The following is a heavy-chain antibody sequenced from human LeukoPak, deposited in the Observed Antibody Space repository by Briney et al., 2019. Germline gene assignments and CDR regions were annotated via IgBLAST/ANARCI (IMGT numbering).Heavy chain of an antibody. D-gene: IGHD3-10*01. J-gene: IGHJ4*02. CDR3: ARVGFGELSD. V-gene: IGHV3-48*03. Sequence: PGGSLTLSCAASGFTFSSYEMNWVRQAPGKGLEWVSDISSSGSTIYYADPVKGRFTISRDNAKNSLYLQMNSLRAEDTAVYYCARVGFGELSDWGQRTLVTVSS. CDR2: ISSSGSTI. CDR1: GFTFSSYE.